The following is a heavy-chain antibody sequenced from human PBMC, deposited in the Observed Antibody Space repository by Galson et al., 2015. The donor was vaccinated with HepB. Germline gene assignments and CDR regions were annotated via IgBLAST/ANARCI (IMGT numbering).Heavy chain of an antibody. CDR1: GGTFSSYA. Sequence: SVKVSCKASGGTFSSYAISWVRQAPGQGLEWMGGIIPIFGTANYAQKFQGRVTITADKSTSTAYMELSSLRSEDTAVYYCATKGGNARLAFDIWGQGTMVTVSS. J-gene: IGHJ3*02. CDR3: ATKGGNARLAFDI. CDR2: IIPIFGTA. V-gene: IGHV1-69*06. D-gene: IGHD4-23*01.